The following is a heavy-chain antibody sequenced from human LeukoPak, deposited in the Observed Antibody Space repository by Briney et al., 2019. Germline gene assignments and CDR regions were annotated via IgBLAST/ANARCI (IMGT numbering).Heavy chain of an antibody. CDR2: FDPEDGET. CDR3: ATRAYYYGSGSYYDI. CDR1: GYTLTELS. J-gene: IGHJ3*02. Sequence: GASVKVSCKVSGYTLTELSMHWVRQAPGKGLEWMGGFDPEDGETIYAQKFQGRVTMTEDTSTDTAYMELSSLRSEDTAVYYCATRAYYYGSGSYYDIWGQGTMVTVSS. D-gene: IGHD3-10*01. V-gene: IGHV1-24*01.